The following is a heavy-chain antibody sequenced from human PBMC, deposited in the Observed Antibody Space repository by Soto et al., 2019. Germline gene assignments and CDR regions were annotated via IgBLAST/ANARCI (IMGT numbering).Heavy chain of an antibody. D-gene: IGHD1-26*01. CDR2: ISSSSSYI. J-gene: IGHJ4*02. V-gene: IGHV3-21*01. CDR1: GFTFSSYS. CDR3: VLGAGDLGY. Sequence: EVQLVESGGGLVKPGGSLRLSCAASGFTFSSYSMNWVRQAPGKGLEWVSSISSSSSYIYYADSVKGRFTISRDNAKNSLYLQVNSLRAEDTAVYYCVLGAGDLGYWGQGTLVTVSS.